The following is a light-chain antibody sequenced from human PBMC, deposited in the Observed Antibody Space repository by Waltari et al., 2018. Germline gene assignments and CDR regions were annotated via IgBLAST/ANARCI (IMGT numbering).Light chain of an antibody. CDR1: SGSLSTTSY. Sequence: QTVVTQEPSLSVSPGGTVTLTCALSSGSLSTTSYASWYQQTPGQAPRTLIYKSNPRSSGGPDRCSGSIFGNKAALTITGAQADDESDYYCLLYMGGGIWVFGGGTKLTVI. CDR3: LLYMGGGIWV. J-gene: IGLJ3*02. CDR2: KSN. V-gene: IGLV8-61*01.